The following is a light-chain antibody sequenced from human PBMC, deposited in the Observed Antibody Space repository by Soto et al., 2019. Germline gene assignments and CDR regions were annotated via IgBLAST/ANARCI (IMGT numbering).Light chain of an antibody. CDR1: QSISSF. Sequence: EVVLTQSPATLSLSPGERATLSCRASQSISSFLTWYQQKPGQAPRLLIYDASTRATGIPARFSGTGSGTDFTLTISSLEPEDFAVYYCQQRSDWPPLTFGAGTKVDIX. CDR2: DAS. CDR3: QQRSDWPPLT. J-gene: IGKJ4*01. V-gene: IGKV3-11*01.